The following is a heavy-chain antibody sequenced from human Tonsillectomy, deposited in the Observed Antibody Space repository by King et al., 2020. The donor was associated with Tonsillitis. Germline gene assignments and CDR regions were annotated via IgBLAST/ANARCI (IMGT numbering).Heavy chain of an antibody. Sequence: QLQESGPGLVKPSETLSLTCSVSGGSISGYYVNLIRQAPGGGLEWIAYIYYSGTPKYNPSLKSRVTISVDMSKNQFSLKLSSVTAADTAVYYCARVGPTASHSFDIWGQGTMVTVSS. CDR2: IYYSGTP. CDR1: GGSISGYY. J-gene: IGHJ3*02. V-gene: IGHV4-59*01. D-gene: IGHD5-18*01. CDR3: ARVGPTASHSFDI.